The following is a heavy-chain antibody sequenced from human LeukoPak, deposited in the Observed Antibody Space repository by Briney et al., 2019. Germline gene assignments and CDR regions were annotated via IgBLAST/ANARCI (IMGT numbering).Heavy chain of an antibody. D-gene: IGHD3/OR15-3a*01. J-gene: IGHJ4*02. V-gene: IGHV3-48*01. CDR3: ARGGFWTVKCFFLPFDF. CDR2: IIHVSNAL. Sequence: GGSLRLSCAASGFNFSDYSMAWVRQSPGKGREWVAYIIHVSNALYYGDSVKGRFTISRDNGKTSVSLQMTDLSAEDTAVYYCARGGFWTVKCFFLPFDFWGQGTPVTVS. CDR1: GFNFSDYS.